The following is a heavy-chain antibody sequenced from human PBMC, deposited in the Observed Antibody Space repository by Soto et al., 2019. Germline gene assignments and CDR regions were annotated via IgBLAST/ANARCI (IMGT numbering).Heavy chain of an antibody. V-gene: IGHV4-59*08. Sequence: PSETLSLTCTVSGGSISSYYWSWIRQPPGKGLEWIGYIYYSGSTNYNPSLKSRVTISVDTSKNQFSLKLSSVTAADTAVYYCARHALYYDSSGQVDAFDIWGQGTMVTV. CDR2: IYYSGST. CDR3: ARHALYYDSSGQVDAFDI. CDR1: GGSISSYY. J-gene: IGHJ3*02. D-gene: IGHD3-22*01.